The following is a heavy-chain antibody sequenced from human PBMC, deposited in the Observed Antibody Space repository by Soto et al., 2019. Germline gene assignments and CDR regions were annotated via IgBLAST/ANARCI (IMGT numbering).Heavy chain of an antibody. CDR3: AREAAPGLPNWFDP. J-gene: IGHJ5*02. CDR2: IYYSGSS. V-gene: IGHV4-59*01. D-gene: IGHD6-13*01. Sequence: PSQTLSLTCIVSGGSISGYHWSWIRQPPGKGLEWIGYIYYSGSSNYNPSLKSRVTISLDTSKNQFSLNLRSVTTADTAVYYCAREAAPGLPNWFDPWGQGALVTVSS. CDR1: GGSISGYH.